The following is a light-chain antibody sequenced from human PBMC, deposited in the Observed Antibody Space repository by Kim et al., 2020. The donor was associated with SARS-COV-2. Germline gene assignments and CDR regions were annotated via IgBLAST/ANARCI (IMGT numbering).Light chain of an antibody. CDR2: GKN. V-gene: IGLV3-19*01. Sequence: SSELTQDPAVSVALGQTVRITCQGDSLRNYYATWYQQKPGQAPILVIYGKNNRPSGIPDRFSGSSSGNTASLTITGTQADDEADYYCNSRDSNDNVLFGGGTQLTVL. J-gene: IGLJ2*01. CDR1: SLRNYY. CDR3: NSRDSNDNVL.